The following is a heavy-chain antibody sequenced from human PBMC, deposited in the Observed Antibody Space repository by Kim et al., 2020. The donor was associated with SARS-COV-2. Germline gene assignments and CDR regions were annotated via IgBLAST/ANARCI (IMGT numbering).Heavy chain of an antibody. CDR2: ISGDSADT. Sequence: GGSLRLSCAASGFTFSLYPMAWVRQAPGKGLEWVSAISGDSADTYYADSMEGRFTISRDNSKNTLYLQMSSLRVDDTAIYYCARYRFAYPLDYLGQGTLVTVSS. CDR1: GFTFSLYP. D-gene: IGHD1-26*01. V-gene: IGHV3-23*01. CDR3: ARYRFAYPLDY. J-gene: IGHJ4*02.